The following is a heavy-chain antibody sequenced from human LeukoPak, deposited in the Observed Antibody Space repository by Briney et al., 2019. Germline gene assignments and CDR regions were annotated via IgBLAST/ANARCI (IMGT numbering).Heavy chain of an antibody. CDR3: ASTGKQQLVPGLGFDP. Sequence: PVKVSCKASGGTFSSYAISWVRQAPGQGLEWMGGIIPIFGTANYAQKFQGRVTITADESTSTAYMELSSLRSEDTAVYYCASTGKQQLVPGLGFDPWGQGTLVTVSS. J-gene: IGHJ5*02. CDR1: GGTFSSYA. CDR2: IIPIFGTA. D-gene: IGHD6-13*01. V-gene: IGHV1-69*13.